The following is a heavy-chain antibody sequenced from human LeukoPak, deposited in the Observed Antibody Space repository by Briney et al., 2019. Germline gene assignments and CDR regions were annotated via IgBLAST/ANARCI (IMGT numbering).Heavy chain of an antibody. D-gene: IGHD3-3*01. CDR1: GYTFTGYY. CDR3: ARGRRGSGFSLIDF. CDR2: INPNTGGT. J-gene: IGHJ4*02. Sequence: ASVKVSCKASGYTFTGYYLHWVRQAPGQGLEWMGWINPNTGGTNYAQKFQDRVTMTRDTSISTAYMELSRLRSDDTAIYYCARGRRGSGFSLIDFWGQGTLVTVSS. V-gene: IGHV1-2*02.